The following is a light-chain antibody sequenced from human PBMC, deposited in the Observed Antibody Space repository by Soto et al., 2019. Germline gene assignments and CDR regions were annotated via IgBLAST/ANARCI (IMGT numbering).Light chain of an antibody. CDR2: MAS. CDR1: PSISSW. Sequence: DIQMTQSPSTLSASVGDRVTITCRASPSISSWLAGYQEKPGKALKLLIYMASSSERGVPPRFSVSGSGTEFTLPLSSLQPDDFAVYYCQQYGSSPLIFGGGTKV. J-gene: IGKJ4*01. CDR3: QQYGSSPLI. V-gene: IGKV1-5*03.